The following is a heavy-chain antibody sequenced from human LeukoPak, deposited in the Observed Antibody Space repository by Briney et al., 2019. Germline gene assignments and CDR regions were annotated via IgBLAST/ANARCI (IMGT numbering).Heavy chain of an antibody. D-gene: IGHD3-10*01. CDR3: ARHSGSGSYIFDY. CDR2: IYYSGST. CDR1: GGSISSYY. V-gene: IGHV4-59*08. J-gene: IGHJ4*02. Sequence: PSETLSLTCTVSGGSISSYYWSWIRQPLGKALEWTGYIYYSGSTSYNPSLKSRVTISVDTSKNQFSLKLSSVTAADTAVYYCARHSGSGSYIFDYWGQGTLVTVSS.